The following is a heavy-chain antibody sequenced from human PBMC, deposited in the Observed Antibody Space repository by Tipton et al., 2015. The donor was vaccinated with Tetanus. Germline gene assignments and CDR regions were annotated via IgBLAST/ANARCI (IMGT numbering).Heavy chain of an antibody. J-gene: IGHJ4*02. CDR3: PTSGPGASGGDH. Sequence: SLRLSCTGSGFTFSEFTFSNAWMSWVRQAPGKGLEWIGRIKSQIDGGAIDYAAPMKDRFTLSRDDSKNTVFLHMNTLRTEDTALSYCPTSGPGASGGDHWGQGTLVTVSA. D-gene: IGHD3-16*01. CDR2: IKSQIDGGAI. CDR1: GFTFSEFTFSNAW. V-gene: IGHV3-15*01.